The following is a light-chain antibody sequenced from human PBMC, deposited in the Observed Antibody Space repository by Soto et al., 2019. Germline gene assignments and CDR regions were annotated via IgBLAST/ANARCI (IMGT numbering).Light chain of an antibody. CDR2: GNT. J-gene: IGLJ1*01. CDR3: QSYDSSLNDYV. V-gene: IGLV1-40*01. Sequence: HSVLTQPPSVSGAPGQRVTVSCTGSSSNIGAGYDVHWYQQLPGTAPKLLIYGNTNRPSGVPDRFSGSKSGTSASLAITGLQAEDEADYYCQSYDSSLNDYVFGTGTKVTVL. CDR1: SSNIGAGYD.